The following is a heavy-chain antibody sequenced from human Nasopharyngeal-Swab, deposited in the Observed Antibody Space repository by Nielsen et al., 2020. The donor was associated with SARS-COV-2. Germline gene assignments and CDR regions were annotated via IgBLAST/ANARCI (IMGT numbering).Heavy chain of an antibody. J-gene: IGHJ3*02. V-gene: IGHV3-74*01. CDR3: ARSSGYLDAFDI. Sequence: GGSLRLSCAASGFTFSSYWMHWVRQAPGKGLVWVSRINSDGSSTSYADSVKGRFTISRDNAKNTLYLQMNSLRAEDTAVYYCARSSGYLDAFDIWGQGTMVTVSS. CDR1: GFTFSSYW. CDR2: INSDGSST. D-gene: IGHD5-12*01.